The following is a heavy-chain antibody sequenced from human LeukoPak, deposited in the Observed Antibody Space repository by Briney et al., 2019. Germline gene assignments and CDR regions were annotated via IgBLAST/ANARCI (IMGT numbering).Heavy chain of an antibody. Sequence: SETLSLTXTVSGGSISSGSYYWSWIRQPPGKGLEWIGEINHSGSTNYNPSLKSRVTISVDTSKNQFSLKLSSVTAADTAVYYCARGRGGPGAWGQGTLVTVSS. J-gene: IGHJ4*02. CDR2: INHSGST. CDR1: GGSISSGSYY. V-gene: IGHV4-39*07. D-gene: IGHD3-10*01. CDR3: ARGRGGPGA.